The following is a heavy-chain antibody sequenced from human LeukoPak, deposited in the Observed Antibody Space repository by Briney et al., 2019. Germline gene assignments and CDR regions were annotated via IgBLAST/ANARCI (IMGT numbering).Heavy chain of an antibody. CDR1: RFIFSTYN. D-gene: IGHD2-2*01. V-gene: IGHV3-21*01. Sequence: GGSLRLSCAASRFIFSTYNMNWVRQAPGKGLEWVASITTGRSYSTYADSVKGRFTISRDNTKNSLSLQMNSLRVEDTAVYYCARDKSTPAVTYYYGMDVWGQGTTVTVSS. J-gene: IGHJ6*02. CDR2: ITTGRSYS. CDR3: ARDKSTPAVTYYYGMDV.